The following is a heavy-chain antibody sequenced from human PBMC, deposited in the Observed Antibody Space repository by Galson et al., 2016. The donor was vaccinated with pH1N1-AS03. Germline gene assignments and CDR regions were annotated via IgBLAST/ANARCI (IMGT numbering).Heavy chain of an antibody. V-gene: IGHV2-5*02. CDR1: GFSLSTGGVH. J-gene: IGHJ4*02. Sequence: PALVKPTQTLTLTCSFSGFSLSTGGVHVAWIRQPPGKALEWLALIFWDGETRYRPSLTSRPTITKDPSKNEVVLTMTNMDPVDTATYYCARSTHVNEGLDFWGQGTLVTVSS. CDR3: ARSTHVNEGLDF. D-gene: IGHD2-8*01. CDR2: IFWDGET.